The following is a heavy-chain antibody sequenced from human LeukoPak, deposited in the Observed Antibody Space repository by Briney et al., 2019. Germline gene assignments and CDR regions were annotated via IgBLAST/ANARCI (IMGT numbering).Heavy chain of an antibody. D-gene: IGHD3-22*01. CDR1: GFTFSSYG. CDR3: ARVVTYYYDSSGYFIDAFDI. V-gene: IGHV3-30*03. CDR2: ISYDGSNK. Sequence: PGGSLRLSCAASGFTFSSYGMHWVRQAPGKGLEWVAVISYDGSNKYYADSVKGRFTISRDNAKNSLYLQMNSLRAEDTAVYYCARVVTYYYDSSGYFIDAFDIWGQGTMVTVSS. J-gene: IGHJ3*02.